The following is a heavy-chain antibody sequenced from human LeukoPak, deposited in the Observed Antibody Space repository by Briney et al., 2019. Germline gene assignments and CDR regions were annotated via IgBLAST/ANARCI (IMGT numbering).Heavy chain of an antibody. V-gene: IGHV3-7*01. CDR1: GFTFNLYW. CDR2: IKPDGTEQ. Sequence: PGGSLRLSCAASGFTFNLYWMGWVRQAPGKGLEWVANIKPDGTEQYYVDSVKGRFTISRDNAKNSVYLQMNSLRAEDTAVYYCAASPGYWGQGTLVTVSS. CDR3: AASPGY. J-gene: IGHJ4*02.